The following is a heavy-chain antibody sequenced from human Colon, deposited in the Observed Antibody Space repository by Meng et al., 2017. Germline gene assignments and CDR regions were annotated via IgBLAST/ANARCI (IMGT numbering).Heavy chain of an antibody. CDR3: ARYRDDYDYNHAVDN. D-gene: IGHD3-10*01. CDR1: GGPISSGNYS. V-gene: IGHV4-61*02. CDR2: IYASAIT. Sequence: SETLSLTCPVSGGPISSGNYSWSWLRQSAGRELEWIGRIYASAITQYNPSFKSRVTFSIDTSKNQFSLKLTSVTAAHAAVYYGARYRDDYDYNHAVDNWGQGTMVTVSS. J-gene: IGHJ3*02.